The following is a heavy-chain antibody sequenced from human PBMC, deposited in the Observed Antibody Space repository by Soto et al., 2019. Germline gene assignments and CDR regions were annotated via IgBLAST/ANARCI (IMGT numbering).Heavy chain of an antibody. Sequence: EVQLVESGGGLVKPGGSLRLSCAASGFSFSDENMNWVRQAPGKGLEWVSSISGFGTYKNYADSVKGRFTISRDNDKNSVNLQMSSLRAEDTAVYYCARGRGSSSNNFFDPWGQGTLVTVSS. D-gene: IGHD6-6*01. CDR3: ARGRGSSSNNFFDP. CDR1: GFSFSDEN. J-gene: IGHJ5*02. CDR2: ISGFGTYK. V-gene: IGHV3-21*02.